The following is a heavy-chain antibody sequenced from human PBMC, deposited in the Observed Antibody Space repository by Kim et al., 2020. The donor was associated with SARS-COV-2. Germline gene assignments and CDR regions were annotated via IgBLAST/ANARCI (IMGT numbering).Heavy chain of an antibody. D-gene: IGHD6-13*01. CDR2: ISGSGGST. V-gene: IGHV3-23*01. J-gene: IGHJ6*02. CDR1: GFTFSSYA. CDR3: AKGPQGIAAAGIYYYYGMDV. Sequence: GGSLRLSCAASGFTFSSYAMSWVRQAPGKGLEWVSAISGSGGSTYYADSVKGRFTISRDNSKNTLYLQMNSLRAEDTAVYYCAKGPQGIAAAGIYYYYGMDVWGQGTTVTVSS.